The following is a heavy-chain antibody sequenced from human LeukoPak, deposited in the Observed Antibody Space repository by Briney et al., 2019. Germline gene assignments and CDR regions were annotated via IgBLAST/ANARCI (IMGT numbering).Heavy chain of an antibody. CDR1: GGSISSSSYY. CDR2: IYYSGST. J-gene: IGHJ1*01. V-gene: IGHV4-39*02. D-gene: IGHD6-13*01. Sequence: PSETLSLTCTVSGGSISSSSYYWGWIRQPPGKGLEWIGNIYYSGSTYYNPSLKSRVTISVDTSKNQFSLKLSSVTAADTAVYYCARDWPTIAAAGTIPEYFQHWGQGTLVTVSS. CDR3: ARDWPTIAAAGTIPEYFQH.